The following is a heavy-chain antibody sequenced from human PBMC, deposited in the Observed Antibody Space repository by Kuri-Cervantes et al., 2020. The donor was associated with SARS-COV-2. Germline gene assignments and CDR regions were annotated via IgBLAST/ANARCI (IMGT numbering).Heavy chain of an antibody. CDR2: IKQDGSEK. CDR3: ARDYPLRGPFWNYYYYIEV. Sequence: GESLKISCAASGFTFSSYWMSWVRQAPGKGLEWVANIKQDGSEKYYVDSEKGRFTISRDNAKNSLYLQMNSLRAEDTAVYYCARDYPLRGPFWNYYYYIEVWGKGTTVTVSS. V-gene: IGHV3-7*01. D-gene: IGHD3-3*01. CDR1: GFTFSSYW. J-gene: IGHJ6*03.